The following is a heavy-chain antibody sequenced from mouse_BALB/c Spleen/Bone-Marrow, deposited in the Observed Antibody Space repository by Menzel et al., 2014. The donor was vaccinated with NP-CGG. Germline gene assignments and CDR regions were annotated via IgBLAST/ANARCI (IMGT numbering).Heavy chain of an antibody. CDR2: ISYDGSN. CDR3: ARETYYYAMDY. J-gene: IGHJ4*01. V-gene: IGHV3-6*02. Sequence: QLQQSGPGLVKPSQSLSLTCSVTGYSITSGYYWNWIRQFPGNKLEWMGYISYDGSNNYNPSLKNRISITRDTSKNQFFLKLNSVTTEDTATYYCARETYYYAMDYWGQGTSVTVSS. CDR1: GYSITSGYY.